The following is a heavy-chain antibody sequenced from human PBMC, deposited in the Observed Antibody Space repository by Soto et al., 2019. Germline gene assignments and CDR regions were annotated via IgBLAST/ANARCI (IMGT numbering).Heavy chain of an antibody. D-gene: IGHD3-22*01. CDR1: GGSISGYY. V-gene: IGHV4-4*07. CDR2: MDTSGRT. Sequence: QVQLQESGPGLVKPSETLSVTCTVSGGSISGYYWSWIRQPAGKGLEWIGRMDTSGRTNYNPSLKSPVTLSADTFKNPIFLKLRSVTAADTAIYYCATMLNSGFYRPEGDYYYYGMDVWGQGTTVTVSS. J-gene: IGHJ6*02. CDR3: ATMLNSGFYRPEGDYYYYGMDV.